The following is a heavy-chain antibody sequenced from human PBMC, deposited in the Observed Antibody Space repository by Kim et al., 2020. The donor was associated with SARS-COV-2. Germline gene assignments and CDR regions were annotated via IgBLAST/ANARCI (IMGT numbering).Heavy chain of an antibody. V-gene: IGHV1-18*04. CDR1: GYTFTSYG. J-gene: IGHJ6*02. CDR3: AKGCSSTSCYYGMDV. CDR2: ISAYNGNT. Sequence: ASVKVSCKASGYTFTSYGISWVRQAPGQGLEWMGWISAYNGNTNYAHKLQGRVTMTTDTSTSTAYMELRSLRSDDTAVYYCAKGCSSTSCYYGMDVWGQGTTVTVSS. D-gene: IGHD2-2*01.